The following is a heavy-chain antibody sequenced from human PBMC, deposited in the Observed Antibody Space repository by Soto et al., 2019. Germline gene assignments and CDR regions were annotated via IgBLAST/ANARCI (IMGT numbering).Heavy chain of an antibody. D-gene: IGHD3-9*01. Sequence: QVQLVECGGGVVQPGGSLRLSSAASGFTFSSHAMHWVRQAPGKGLEWMAVISYEGTTRFFADSVKGRFTISRDTSKNTLYLQMTSLRPGDTAAYYCARDTYYHIAAAGRTIDFWGRGTLVTVYS. CDR3: ARDTYYHIAAAGRTIDF. CDR2: ISYEGTTR. J-gene: IGHJ4*02. CDR1: GFTFSSHA. V-gene: IGHV3-30-3*01.